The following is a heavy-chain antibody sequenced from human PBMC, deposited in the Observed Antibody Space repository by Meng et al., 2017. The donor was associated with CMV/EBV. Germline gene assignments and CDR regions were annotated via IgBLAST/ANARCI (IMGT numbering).Heavy chain of an antibody. CDR2: IYYSRNT. V-gene: IGHV4-61*01. CDR1: GGSVSSGSYY. Sequence: SGGSVSSGSYYCSWLQPPPGKELEWIGYIYYSRNTPSPPSLPSPVTISVDTSKNQFSLKLSSVTAADTAVYYCARTPMVVTPYYFDYWGQGTLVTVSS. J-gene: IGHJ4*02. D-gene: IGHD4-23*01. CDR3: ARTPMVVTPYYFDY.